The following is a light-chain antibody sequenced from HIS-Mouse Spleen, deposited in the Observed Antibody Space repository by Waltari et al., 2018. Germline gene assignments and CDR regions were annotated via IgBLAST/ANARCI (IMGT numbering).Light chain of an antibody. CDR2: LGS. J-gene: IGKJ3*01. CDR1: QRLLHSNGYKY. CDR3: MQALQTPFT. Sequence: DIVMTQSPLSLPVTPGEPAPIAFRSSQRLLHSNGYKYLDWYLQKPGQSPQLLIYLGSNRASGVPDRFSGSGSGTDFTLKISRVEAEDVGVYYCMQALQTPFTFGPGTKVDIK. V-gene: IGKV2-28*01.